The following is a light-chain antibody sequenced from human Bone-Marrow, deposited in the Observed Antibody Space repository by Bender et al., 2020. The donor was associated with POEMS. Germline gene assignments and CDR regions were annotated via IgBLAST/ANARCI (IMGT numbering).Light chain of an antibody. J-gene: IGLJ3*02. Sequence: QSVLTQPPSASGTPGQRVTISCSGGSSNIGAHAVNWYQHLPGPAPKLLIYSSHRRPSEVPDRFSGSRSGTSASLDISGLQSEDEADYYCAVWDDSLNGWVFGGGTRLTVL. CDR1: SSNIGAHA. V-gene: IGLV1-44*01. CDR3: AVWDDSLNGWV. CDR2: SSH.